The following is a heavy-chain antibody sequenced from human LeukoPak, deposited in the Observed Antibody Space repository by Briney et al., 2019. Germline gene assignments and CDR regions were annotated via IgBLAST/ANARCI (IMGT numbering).Heavy chain of an antibody. D-gene: IGHD6-13*01. V-gene: IGHV1-18*04. J-gene: IGHJ4*02. CDR2: ISAYNGNT. CDR1: VYTFTSYG. Sequence: ASVKVSCKASVYTFTSYGITWGRQAPGQGLEWMGWISAYNGNTNYAQKFQGRVTLTTDTSTSTAYMELRSLRSDDTAVYYCARDLGAVRTLSFFDYWGQGTLVTVSS. CDR3: ARDLGAVRTLSFFDY.